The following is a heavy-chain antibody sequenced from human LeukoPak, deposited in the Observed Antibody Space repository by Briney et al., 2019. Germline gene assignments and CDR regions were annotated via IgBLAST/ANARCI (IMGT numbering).Heavy chain of an antibody. CDR2: TYSGGST. V-gene: IGHV3-53*01. CDR1: GFIVSSNY. J-gene: IGHJ4*02. CDR3: ASAGPYSRLDC. Sequence: GGSLRLSCAASGFIVSSNYMSWVRQAPGKGLEWVSVTYSGGSTYYADSVKGRFTISRDNSKNTLYLQMESLRAEDTAVYYCASAGPYSRLDCWGQGTLVTVSS. D-gene: IGHD6-13*01.